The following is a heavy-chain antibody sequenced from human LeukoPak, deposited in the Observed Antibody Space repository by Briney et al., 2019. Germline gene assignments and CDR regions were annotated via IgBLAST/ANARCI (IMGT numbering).Heavy chain of an antibody. CDR2: ISYDGSNK. Sequence: AGGSLRLSCAASGFTFSSYGMHWVRQAPGKGPEWVAVISYDGSNKYYADSVKGRFTISRDNSKNTLYLQMNSLRAEDTAVYYCAKRGEEYDYVWGSYRYYFDYWGQGTLVTVSS. CDR1: GFTFSSYG. CDR3: AKRGEEYDYVWGSYRYYFDY. D-gene: IGHD3-16*02. J-gene: IGHJ4*02. V-gene: IGHV3-30*18.